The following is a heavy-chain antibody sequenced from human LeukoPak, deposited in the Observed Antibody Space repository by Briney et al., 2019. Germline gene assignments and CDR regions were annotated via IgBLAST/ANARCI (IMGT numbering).Heavy chain of an antibody. D-gene: IGHD5-12*01. J-gene: IGHJ4*02. CDR1: GFTFSNAW. V-gene: IGHV3-15*01. Sequence: GGSLRLSCAASGFTFSNAWMSWVRQAPGKGLEWVGRIKSKTDGGTTDYAAPVKGRFTISRDDSKNTLYLQMNSLRAEYTAIYYCAKTARVNSGYDSPFDYWGQGTLVTVSS. CDR3: AKTARVNSGYDSPFDY. CDR2: IKSKTDGGTT.